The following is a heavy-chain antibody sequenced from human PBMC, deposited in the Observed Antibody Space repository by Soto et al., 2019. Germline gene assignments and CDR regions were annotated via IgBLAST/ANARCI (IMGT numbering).Heavy chain of an antibody. Sequence: SETLSLTCTVYGGYMSRYYWTLIRHTQGKGLEWIGNIHNPGSTNYNPSLKSRVNILLGTPTSQFSLKVSSVTAAATAVYYCARDLTISSTAGTLDPWGPETLVTVS. CDR1: GGYMSRYY. D-gene: IGHD1-1*01. CDR2: IHNPGST. CDR3: ARDLTISSTAGTLDP. J-gene: IGHJ5*02. V-gene: IGHV4-59*01.